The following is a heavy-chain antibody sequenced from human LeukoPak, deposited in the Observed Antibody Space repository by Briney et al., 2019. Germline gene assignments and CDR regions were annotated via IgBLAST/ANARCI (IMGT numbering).Heavy chain of an antibody. J-gene: IGHJ6*03. CDR1: GGAFSSYT. Sequence: SVKVSCKASGGAFSSYTISWVREAPGQGLEWMGGIIPIFGTANYAQKFQGRVTITTDESTSTAYMELSSLRSEDTAVYYCARTSHRYYYYYMDVWGKGTTVTVSS. CDR3: ARTSHRYYYYYMDV. V-gene: IGHV1-69*05. CDR2: IIPIFGTA.